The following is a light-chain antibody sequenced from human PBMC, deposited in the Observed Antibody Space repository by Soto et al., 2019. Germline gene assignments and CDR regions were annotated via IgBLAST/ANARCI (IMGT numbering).Light chain of an antibody. J-gene: IGKJ1*01. CDR1: QSISSY. CDR3: QQSYRTPLT. Sequence: DIQMTQSPSSLSASVGDRVTITCRASQSISSYLNWYQQKPGKAPKLLIYAASSLQSGVPLRFSGSGSGTDFTLTISILQPEDCATYYCQQSYRTPLTFVLGTKVEIK. CDR2: AAS. V-gene: IGKV1-39*01.